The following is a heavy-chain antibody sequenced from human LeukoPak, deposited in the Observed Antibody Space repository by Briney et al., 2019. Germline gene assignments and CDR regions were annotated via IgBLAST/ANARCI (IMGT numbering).Heavy chain of an antibody. CDR1: GFTFGDYA. J-gene: IGHJ4*02. CDR2: IRSKAYGGTT. D-gene: IGHD1-26*01. V-gene: IGHV3-49*03. Sequence: GGSLRLSRTASGFTFGDYAMSWFRQAPGKGLEWVGFIRSKAYGGTTEYAASVKGRFTISRDDSKSIAYLQMNSLKTEDTAVYYCTRAPRDGGSRFRADYWGQGTLVTVSS. CDR3: TRAPRDGGSRFRADY.